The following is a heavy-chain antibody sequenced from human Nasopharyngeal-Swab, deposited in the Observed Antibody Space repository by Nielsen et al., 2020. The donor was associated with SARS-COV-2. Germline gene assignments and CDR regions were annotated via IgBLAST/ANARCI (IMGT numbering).Heavy chain of an antibody. V-gene: IGHV3-9*01. Sequence: GGSLRLSCAASGFTFDDFVMHWVRQAPGKGLEWVSGISSNSKNIGYADFVKGRFTISRDDAKNSLYLQMNSLRAEDTALYYCANGRDWGQGTLVTVSS. CDR2: ISSNSKNI. CDR1: GFTFDDFV. J-gene: IGHJ4*02. CDR3: ANGRD.